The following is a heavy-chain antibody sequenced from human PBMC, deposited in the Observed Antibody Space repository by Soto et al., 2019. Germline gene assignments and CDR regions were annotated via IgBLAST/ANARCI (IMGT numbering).Heavy chain of an antibody. CDR1: GGSLSSSSYY. Sequence: PSETLSLTCTVSGGSLSSSSYYWGWIRQSPGKGLEWLGRHYYSGSTHYNPSLKSRVTISVNTSKNQFSLKLSSVTDADTAVYYCARHRQGPRGLWLRCWFDPWGQGTLVTVSS. CDR2: HYYSGST. D-gene: IGHD5-18*01. CDR3: ARHRQGPRGLWLRCWFDP. V-gene: IGHV4-39*01. J-gene: IGHJ5*01.